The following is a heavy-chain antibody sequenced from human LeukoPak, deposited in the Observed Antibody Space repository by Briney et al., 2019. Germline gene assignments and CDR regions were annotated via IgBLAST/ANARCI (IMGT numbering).Heavy chain of an antibody. J-gene: IGHJ4*02. CDR2: IYTRGST. CDR1: GGSISSYY. Sequence: SETLSLTCTVSGGSISSYYWSWIRQPAGKGLEWIGRIYTRGSTNYNPSLKSRVTMSADMSKNQFSLKLSSVTAADAAVYYCAGEGHYYDSTGYYYGGEDYWGQGTLVTVPS. D-gene: IGHD3-22*01. CDR3: AGEGHYYDSTGYYYGGEDY. V-gene: IGHV4-4*07.